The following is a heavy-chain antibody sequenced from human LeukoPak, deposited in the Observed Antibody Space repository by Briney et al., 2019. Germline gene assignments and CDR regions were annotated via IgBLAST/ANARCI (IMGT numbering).Heavy chain of an antibody. CDR3: ARNSYYYDSSGYSHFDY. V-gene: IGHV3-30*04. D-gene: IGHD3-22*01. CDR1: GFTFSSYA. J-gene: IGHJ4*02. Sequence: GGSLRLSCAASGFTFSSYAMHWVRQAPGKGLEWVAVISYDGSNKYYADSVKGRFTISRDNSKNTLYLQMNSLRAEDTAVYYCARNSYYYDSSGYSHFDYWGQGTLVTVSS. CDR2: ISYDGSNK.